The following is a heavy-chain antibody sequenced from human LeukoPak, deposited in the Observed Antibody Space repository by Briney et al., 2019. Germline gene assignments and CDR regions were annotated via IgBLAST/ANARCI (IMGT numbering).Heavy chain of an antibody. D-gene: IGHD5-24*01. Sequence: ASVKVSCKASGDTFTNYFVHWVRQAPGQGPEWMGLIHTSGGSTTYAQKFQGRVTMTGDTSTSTVYMELSSLRSDDTAVYYCTRGDDHYYYALDVWGQGTTVAVSS. V-gene: IGHV1-46*01. CDR1: GDTFTNYF. CDR3: TRGDDHYYYALDV. CDR2: IHTSGGST. J-gene: IGHJ6*02.